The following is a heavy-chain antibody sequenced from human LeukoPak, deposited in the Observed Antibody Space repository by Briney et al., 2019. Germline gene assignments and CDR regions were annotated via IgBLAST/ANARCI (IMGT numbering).Heavy chain of an antibody. D-gene: IGHD6-13*01. CDR3: ARQSSSWPQDY. Sequence: GESLKISCNGSGYXFTSYWIGWVRQMPGKGLEWMGIIYPGDSDTRYSPSFQGQVTISADKSISTAYLQWSSLKASGTAMYYCARQSSSWPQDYWGQGTLVTVSS. CDR1: GYXFTSYW. V-gene: IGHV5-51*01. CDR2: IYPGDSDT. J-gene: IGHJ4*02.